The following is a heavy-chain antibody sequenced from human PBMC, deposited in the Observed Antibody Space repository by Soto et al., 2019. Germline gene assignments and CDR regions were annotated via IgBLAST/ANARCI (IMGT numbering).Heavy chain of an antibody. Sequence: SAIQSLTCSVYGGSFSGHYWSWIRHPPGKGLEWIGEINHSGSTNYNPSLKSRVTISVDTSKNQFSLKLSSVTAADTAGDYCALILTGTPHACDSWGQGTRVTGS. CDR1: GGSFSGHY. D-gene: IGHD3-9*01. CDR3: ALILTGTPHACDS. J-gene: IGHJ3*02. CDR2: INHSGST. V-gene: IGHV4-34*01.